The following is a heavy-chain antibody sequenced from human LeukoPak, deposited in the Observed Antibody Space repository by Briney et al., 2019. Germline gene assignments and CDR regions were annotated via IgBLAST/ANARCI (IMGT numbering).Heavy chain of an antibody. J-gene: IGHJ4*02. CDR3: ARDRGTYGSGSYQASDY. D-gene: IGHD3-10*01. CDR1: GGAFSSYA. V-gene: IGHV1-69*04. CDR2: IIPILGIA. Sequence: SVKVSCKASGGAFSSYAISWVRQAPGQGLEWMGRIIPILGIANYAQKFQGRVTITADKSTSTAYMELSSLRSEDTAVYYCARDRGTYGSGSYQASDYWGQGTLVTVSS.